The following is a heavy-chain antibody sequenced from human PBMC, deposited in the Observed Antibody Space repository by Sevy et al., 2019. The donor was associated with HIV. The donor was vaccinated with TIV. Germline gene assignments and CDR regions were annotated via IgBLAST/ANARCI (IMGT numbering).Heavy chain of an antibody. J-gene: IGHJ4*02. Sequence: GGSLRLSCAASGFTFSTYWMTWVRQAPGKGLEWVANINQDGSKKNYVDSMKGRFTISRDKAKNSLYVQMNSLRAEATAVYYCARVGIFEGSESHFRFIDYWGQGILVTVSS. CDR1: GFTFSTYW. D-gene: IGHD3-10*01. V-gene: IGHV3-7*01. CDR2: INQDGSKK. CDR3: ARVGIFEGSESHFRFIDY.